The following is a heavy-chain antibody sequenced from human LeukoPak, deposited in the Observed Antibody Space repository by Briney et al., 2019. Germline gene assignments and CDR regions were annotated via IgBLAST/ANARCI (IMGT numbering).Heavy chain of an antibody. CDR1: GFTFSSYE. Sequence: SGGSLRLSCAASGFTFSSYEMNWVRQAPGKGLEWVSYISSSGSTIYYADSVKGRFTISRDNAKNSLYLQMNSLRAEDTAVYHCARRGASASIWVYWGQGTLVTVSS. CDR2: ISSSGSTI. J-gene: IGHJ4*02. V-gene: IGHV3-48*03. D-gene: IGHD3-16*01. CDR3: ARRGASASIWVY.